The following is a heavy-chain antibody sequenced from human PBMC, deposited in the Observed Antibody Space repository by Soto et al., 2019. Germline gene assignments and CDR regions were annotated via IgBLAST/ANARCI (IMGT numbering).Heavy chain of an antibody. V-gene: IGHV3-23*01. CDR2: ISGSGSNT. Sequence: GGSLRLSCAASGFTFSNYAMSWVLQAPGKGLEWVSAISGSGSNTYYADSVKGRFTISRDNSKNTLYLQMNSLRAEDTAIYFCAKLPNIAVAVAAHRYFDYWGQGTLVTVSS. CDR1: GFTFSNYA. CDR3: AKLPNIAVAVAAHRYFDY. J-gene: IGHJ4*02. D-gene: IGHD6-19*01.